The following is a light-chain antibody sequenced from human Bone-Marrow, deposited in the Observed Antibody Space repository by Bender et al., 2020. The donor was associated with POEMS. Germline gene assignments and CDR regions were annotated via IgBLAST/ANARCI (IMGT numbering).Light chain of an antibody. Sequence: QSALTQPASVSGSPGQSITISCAGTSSDVGGFNTVSWYQQHPGKAPKLIIYEVNNRPSGVSNRFSGSKSGNTASLTISGLQTEDEADYHGRSYTSGSTLWVFGGGTKVTVL. CDR1: SSDVGGFNT. V-gene: IGLV2-14*01. J-gene: IGLJ3*02. CDR3: RSYTSGSTLWV. CDR2: EVN.